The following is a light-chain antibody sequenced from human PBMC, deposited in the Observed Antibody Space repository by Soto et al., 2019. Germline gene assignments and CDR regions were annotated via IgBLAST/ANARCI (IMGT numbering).Light chain of an antibody. V-gene: IGLV2-14*01. J-gene: IGLJ2*01. CDR2: DVS. CDR1: SSDVGGYNY. Sequence: QSALTQPASVSGSPGQSVTISCAGTSSDVGGYNYVSWYQQLPGKAPKLLIYDVSNRPSGVSNRFSGSKSGTTASLTISGLQAEDDADYYCTSNTSSSTVVFGGGTKLTVL. CDR3: TSNTSSSTVV.